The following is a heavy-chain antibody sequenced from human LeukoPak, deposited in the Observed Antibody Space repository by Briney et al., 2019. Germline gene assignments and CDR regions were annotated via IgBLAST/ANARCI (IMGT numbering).Heavy chain of an antibody. CDR3: ARGRDIVVVVAATPAWNYFDY. CDR2: INHSGST. CDR1: GGSFSGYY. V-gene: IGHV4-34*01. J-gene: IGHJ4*02. Sequence: SETLSLTCAVYGGSFSGYYWSWIRRPPGKGLEWIGEINHSGSTNYNPSLKSRVTISVDTSKNQFSLKLSSVTAADTAVYYCARGRDIVVVVAATPAWNYFDYWGQGTLVTVSS. D-gene: IGHD2-15*01.